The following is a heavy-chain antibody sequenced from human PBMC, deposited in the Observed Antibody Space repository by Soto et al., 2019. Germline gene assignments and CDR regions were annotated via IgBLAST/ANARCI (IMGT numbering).Heavy chain of an antibody. Sequence: GASVKVSCKASGGTFSSYTISWVRQAPGQGLEWMGRIIPILGIANYAQKFQGRVTITADKSTSTAYMELSSLRSEDTAVYYCAREGTTVVTREAGDYWGQGTLVTVSS. D-gene: IGHD4-17*01. CDR3: AREGTTVVTREAGDY. CDR1: GGTFSSYT. J-gene: IGHJ4*02. CDR2: IIPILGIA. V-gene: IGHV1-69*04.